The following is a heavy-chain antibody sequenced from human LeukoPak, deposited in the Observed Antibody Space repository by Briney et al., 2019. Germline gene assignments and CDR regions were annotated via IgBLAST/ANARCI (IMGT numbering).Heavy chain of an antibody. J-gene: IGHJ6*03. D-gene: IGHD6-13*01. CDR3: ARSRLDSSSWNPSLYYYYYYMDV. V-gene: IGHV1-2*02. Sequence: GASVKVSCKASGYTFTGYYMHWVRQAPGQGLEWMGWINPNSGGANYAQKFQGRVTMTRDTSISTAYMELSRLRSDDTAVYYCARSRLDSSSWNPSLYYYYYYMDVWGKGTTVTVSS. CDR2: INPNSGGA. CDR1: GYTFTGYY.